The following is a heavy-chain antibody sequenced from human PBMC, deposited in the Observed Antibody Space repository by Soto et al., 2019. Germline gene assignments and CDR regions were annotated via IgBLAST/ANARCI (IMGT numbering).Heavy chain of an antibody. D-gene: IGHD2-2*01. V-gene: IGHV4-39*01. CDR1: GGSISSSSYY. J-gene: IGHJ6*03. CDR3: ARLVVPAAIDYYYYMDV. CDR2: IYYSGST. Sequence: PSETLSLTCTVSGGSISSSSYYWGWIRQPPGKGLEWIGSIYYSGSTYYNPSLKSRVTISVDTSKNQFSLKLRSVTAADTAVYYCARLVVPAAIDYYYYMDVWGKGTTVTVSS.